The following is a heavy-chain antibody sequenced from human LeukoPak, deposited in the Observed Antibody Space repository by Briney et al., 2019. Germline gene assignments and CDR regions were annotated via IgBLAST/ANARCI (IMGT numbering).Heavy chain of an antibody. D-gene: IGHD3-22*01. CDR1: GYTFNGYY. J-gene: IGHJ4*02. CDR3: GRGGYYDSSGYYPFDF. Sequence: ASVEVSCKSSGYTFNGYYMHWVRQAPGQGLEWMGWINPNNGGTKYAQNFQGRVTMTRGTSIITTYMELTRLRSDDTAVYYCGRGGYYDSSGYYPFDFWGQGTLVTVSS. V-gene: IGHV1-2*02. CDR2: INPNNGGT.